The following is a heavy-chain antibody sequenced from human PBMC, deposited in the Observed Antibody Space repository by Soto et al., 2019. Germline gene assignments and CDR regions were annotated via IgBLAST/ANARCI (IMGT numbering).Heavy chain of an antibody. D-gene: IGHD2-15*01. V-gene: IGHV1-69*01. CDR3: ARSQGGSSSLDIYYYYYYGMDV. CDR2: VITIFGTP. CDR1: GGTFSTYA. J-gene: IGHJ6*02. Sequence: QVQLVQSGAEVKKPGSSVKVSCKAPGGTFSTYAISWVRQAPGQGLEWMGGVITIFGTPKYAQKFQDRGTITAAESTSTGYMELRSLRSEDTAVYYCARSQGGSSSLDIYYYYYYGMDVWGQGTTVTVSS.